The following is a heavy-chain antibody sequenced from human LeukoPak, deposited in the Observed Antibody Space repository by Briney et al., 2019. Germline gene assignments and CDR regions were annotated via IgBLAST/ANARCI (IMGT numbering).Heavy chain of an antibody. D-gene: IGHD3-10*01. CDR2: ISVYNGDT. CDR1: GYSFSTFG. Sequence: ASVKVSCKPSGYSFSTFGISWVRQAPGQGLEWMGWISVYNGDTKYAQNFQGRVTMSTDTSTSTAYMELRSLRFDDTAVYYYARDGGLYYGSGTFVGVWGQGTLVTVSS. V-gene: IGHV1-18*01. J-gene: IGHJ1*01. CDR3: ARDGGLYYGSGTFVGV.